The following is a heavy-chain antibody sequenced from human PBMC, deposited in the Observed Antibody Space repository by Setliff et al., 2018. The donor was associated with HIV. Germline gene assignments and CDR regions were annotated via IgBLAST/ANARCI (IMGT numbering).Heavy chain of an antibody. CDR3: ARSKTFYDFWGGYYTHGAFKI. CDR2: IFYSGIT. J-gene: IGHJ3*02. Sequence: AETLSLTCTVSGGSFTSRSYYWGWIRQPPGKGLEWIGSIFYSGITYYNPSLKSRVTISVDTSKNQFSLNLTSVTAADTAVYYCARSKTFYDFWGGYYTHGAFKIWGLGTMVTVSS. D-gene: IGHD3-3*01. V-gene: IGHV4-39*01. CDR1: GGSFTSRSYY.